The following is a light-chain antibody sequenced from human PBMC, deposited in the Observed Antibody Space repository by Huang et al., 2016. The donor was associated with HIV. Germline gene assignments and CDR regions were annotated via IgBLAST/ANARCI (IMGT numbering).Light chain of an antibody. Sequence: EIQMTQSPSSLSASVGDRVTITCQASQDISNYLNWDQQKPGKAPKLLIYDASKLETVVPSRFSGSVSGTDFTFTISSLQPEDIATYYCQQYDNLPFTFGPGTKVDIK. CDR1: QDISNY. CDR3: QQYDNLPFT. CDR2: DAS. V-gene: IGKV1-33*01. J-gene: IGKJ3*01.